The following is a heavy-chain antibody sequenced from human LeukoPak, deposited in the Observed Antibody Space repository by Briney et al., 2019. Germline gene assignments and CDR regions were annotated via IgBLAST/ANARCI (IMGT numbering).Heavy chain of an antibody. V-gene: IGHV1-2*02. J-gene: IGHJ4*02. CDR2: INPNSGGT. CDR3: ARDVRDIVVVPAARDY. CDR1: GYTFTGYY. D-gene: IGHD2-2*01. Sequence: ASVKVSCKASGYTFTGYYMHWVRQAPGQGLEWMGWINPNSGGTNYAQKFQDRVTMTRDTSISTAYMELSRLRSDDTAVYYCARDVRDIVVVPAARDYWDQGTLVTVSS.